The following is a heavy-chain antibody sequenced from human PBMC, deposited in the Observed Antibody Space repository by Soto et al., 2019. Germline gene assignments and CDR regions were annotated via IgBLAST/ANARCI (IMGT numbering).Heavy chain of an antibody. J-gene: IGHJ5*02. CDR3: ARDLRYYYDSSGYYPTGFDP. D-gene: IGHD3-22*01. V-gene: IGHV1-2*02. CDR1: GYTFTGYY. Sequence: ASVKVSCKASGYTFTGYYMHWVRQAPGQGLEWMGWINPNSGGTNYAQKFQGRVTMTRDTSISTAYMELSRLRSDDPAVYYCARDLRYYYDSSGYYPTGFDPWGQGTLVTVSS. CDR2: INPNSGGT.